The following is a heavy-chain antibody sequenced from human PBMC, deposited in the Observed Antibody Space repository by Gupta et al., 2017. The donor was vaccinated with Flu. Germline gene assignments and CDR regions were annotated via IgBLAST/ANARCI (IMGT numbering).Heavy chain of an antibody. J-gene: IGHJ4*02. Sequence: AMSWVRQAPGKGLEWVSAISGSGGSTYDADSVKGRFTISRDNSKNTLYLQMNSLRAEDTAVYYCAKDRIVRYFDWLLYFDYWGQGTLVTVSS. V-gene: IGHV3-23*01. CDR3: AKDRIVRYFDWLLYFDY. CDR1: A. D-gene: IGHD3-9*01. CDR2: ISGSGGST.